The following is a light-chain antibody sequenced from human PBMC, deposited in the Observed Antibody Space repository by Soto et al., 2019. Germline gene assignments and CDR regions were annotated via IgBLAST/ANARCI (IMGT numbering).Light chain of an antibody. CDR3: QQRSNWLFT. V-gene: IGKV3-11*01. Sequence: EIVVTQSPATLSLSPGERAALSCRASQSVSSYLAWYQRKPGQAPRLLIYDASNRATGIPARFSGSGSGTDFTLTISSLEPEDFAVYYCQQRSNWLFTFGPGTKVDIK. CDR2: DAS. CDR1: QSVSSY. J-gene: IGKJ3*01.